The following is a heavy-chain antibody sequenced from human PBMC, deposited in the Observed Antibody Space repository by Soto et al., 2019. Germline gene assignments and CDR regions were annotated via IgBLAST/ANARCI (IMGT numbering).Heavy chain of an antibody. CDR3: AREGVKVGFDY. CDR1: GYTFTSYG. J-gene: IGHJ4*02. CDR2: ISSYNGNT. V-gene: IGHV1-18*04. Sequence: VASVKVSCKASGYTFTSYGISWLRQAPGQGLEWMGWISSYNGNTNYAQKVQGRVTMTTDKSTSTAYMELSSLRSEDTAVYYCAREGVKVGFDYWGQGTLVTVSS. D-gene: IGHD1-26*01.